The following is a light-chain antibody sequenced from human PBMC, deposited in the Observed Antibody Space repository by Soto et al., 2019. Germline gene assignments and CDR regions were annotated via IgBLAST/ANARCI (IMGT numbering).Light chain of an antibody. Sequence: EIVLTQSPATLSLSPGERATLSCRASQSVSSYLAWYQQKPGQAPRLLIYDASNRDTGIPARFSGGGSGTDFALTISSRELEDFAVYYCQQRFNWPRFTFGQGTKLEIK. CDR1: QSVSSY. CDR3: QQRFNWPRFT. J-gene: IGKJ2*01. CDR2: DAS. V-gene: IGKV3-11*01.